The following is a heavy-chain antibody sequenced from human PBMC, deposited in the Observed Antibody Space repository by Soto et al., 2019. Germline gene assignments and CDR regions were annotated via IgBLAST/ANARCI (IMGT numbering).Heavy chain of an antibody. J-gene: IGHJ6*02. D-gene: IGHD6-19*01. V-gene: IGHV1-69*13. CDR2: IIPIFGTA. CDR3: ARDASAAIKQWHPYYYYGMDV. CDR1: GGTFGSYA. Sequence: ASVKVSCKASGGTFGSYAISWVRQAPGQGLEWMGGIIPIFGTANYAQKFQGRVTITADESTSTAYMELSSLRSEDTAVYYCARDASAAIKQWHPYYYYGMDVWGQGTTVTVSS.